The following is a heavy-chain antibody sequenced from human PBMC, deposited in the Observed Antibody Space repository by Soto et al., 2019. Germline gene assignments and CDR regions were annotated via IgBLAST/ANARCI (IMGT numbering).Heavy chain of an antibody. CDR3: ATFRIAVAGTFDY. Sequence: ASVKCSCKFSGYTLTELSMHWVRQAPGKGLEWMGGFDPEDGETIYAEQFQGRVTMTEDTSTDTAYMELSSLRSEDTAVYYCATFRIAVAGTFDYWGQGTLVTVSS. CDR1: GYTLTELS. D-gene: IGHD6-19*01. J-gene: IGHJ4*02. CDR2: FDPEDGET. V-gene: IGHV1-24*01.